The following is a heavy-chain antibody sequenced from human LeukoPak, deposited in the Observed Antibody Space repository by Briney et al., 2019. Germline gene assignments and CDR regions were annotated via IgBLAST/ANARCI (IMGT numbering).Heavy chain of an antibody. V-gene: IGHV4-59*01. CDR1: GGSINSYY. Sequence: SETLSLTCTVSGGSINSYYWSWIRQPPGKGLEWIGYIYYSGSTNYNPSLKSRVTISVDTSKNQFSLKLSSVTAADTAVYYCARFYGDYGVDYWGQGTLVTVSS. CDR2: IYYSGST. CDR3: ARFYGDYGVDY. D-gene: IGHD4-17*01. J-gene: IGHJ4*02.